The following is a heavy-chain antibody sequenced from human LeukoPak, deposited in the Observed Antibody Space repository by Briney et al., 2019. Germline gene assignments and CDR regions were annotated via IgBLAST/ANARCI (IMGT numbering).Heavy chain of an antibody. J-gene: IGHJ3*02. V-gene: IGHV4-59*08. CDR2: IYYTGSI. CDR1: GGYIRSYH. D-gene: IGHD6-19*01. CDR3: ARGIAVAGTHAFDI. Sequence: PSETLSLTCTVSGGYIRSYHWSWIRQSPGKGLEWIGYIYYTGSINYNPSLKSRVTISIDTSKNQFSLKLSSVTAADTAVYYCARGIAVAGTHAFDIWGQGTMVTVSS.